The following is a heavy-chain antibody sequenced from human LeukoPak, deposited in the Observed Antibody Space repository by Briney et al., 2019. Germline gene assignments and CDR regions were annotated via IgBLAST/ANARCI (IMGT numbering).Heavy chain of an antibody. D-gene: IGHD5-18*01. CDR3: AIRGYRGYYFDY. Sequence: ASVKVSCKVSGYTLTELSMHWVRQAPGKGLEWMGGFDPEDGETIYAQKFQGRVTMTEDTSTDTAYMEQSSLRSEDTAVYYCAIRGYRGYYFDYWGQGTLVTVSS. CDR2: FDPEDGET. CDR1: GYTLTELS. V-gene: IGHV1-24*01. J-gene: IGHJ4*02.